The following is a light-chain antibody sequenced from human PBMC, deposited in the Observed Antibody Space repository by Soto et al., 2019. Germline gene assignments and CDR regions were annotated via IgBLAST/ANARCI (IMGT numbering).Light chain of an antibody. Sequence: QSALTQPASVSASPGQSITISCTGTSSDVGGYNSVSWYQQHPGKAPRLMIFDVSNRPSGVSHRFSGSKSGNTASLTISGLQTEDEADYYCSSYTTRRSLVFGGGTKLTVL. V-gene: IGLV2-14*03. J-gene: IGLJ2*01. CDR2: DVS. CDR3: SSYTTRRSLV. CDR1: SSDVGGYNS.